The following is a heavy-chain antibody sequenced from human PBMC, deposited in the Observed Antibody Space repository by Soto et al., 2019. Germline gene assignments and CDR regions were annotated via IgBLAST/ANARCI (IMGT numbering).Heavy chain of an antibody. J-gene: IGHJ4*02. CDR2: INAGNGNT. CDR3: ARDYYDSSGYYSRLYDY. D-gene: IGHD3-22*01. CDR1: GYTFTSYA. V-gene: IGHV1-3*01. Sequence: ASVKVSCKASGYTFTSYAMHWVRQAPGQRLEWMGWINAGNGNTKYSQKFQGRVTITRDTSASTAYMELSSLRSEDTAVYYCARDYYDSSGYYSRLYDYWGQGTLVTVSS.